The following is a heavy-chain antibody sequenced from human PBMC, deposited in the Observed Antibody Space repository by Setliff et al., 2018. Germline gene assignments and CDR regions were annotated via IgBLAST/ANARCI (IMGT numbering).Heavy chain of an antibody. V-gene: IGHV1-69*13. D-gene: IGHD6-19*01. CDR2: IVPILATT. CDR1: GGTFSSYA. CDR3: ARGGSSGLYAFDI. Sequence: SVKVSCKASGGTFSSYAISWVRQAPGQGLEWLGGIVPILATTNYAQKFQGRVTITADESTSTAYMELSRLRSDDTAVYYCARGGSSGLYAFDIWGQGTMVTVSS. J-gene: IGHJ3*02.